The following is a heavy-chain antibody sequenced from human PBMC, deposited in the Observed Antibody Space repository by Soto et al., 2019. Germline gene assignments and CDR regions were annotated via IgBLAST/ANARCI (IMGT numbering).Heavy chain of an antibody. V-gene: IGHV4-31*03. CDR1: GGSISSGGYY. Sequence: SETLSLTCTVSGGSISSGGYYWSWIRQHPGKGLEWIGYIYYSGSTYYNPSLKNRLTISLDTSKNQFSLRLSSVTAADTAIYYCATGASTVLHYWGQGTLVTVSS. D-gene: IGHD4-4*01. J-gene: IGHJ4*02. CDR2: IYYSGST. CDR3: ATGASTVLHY.